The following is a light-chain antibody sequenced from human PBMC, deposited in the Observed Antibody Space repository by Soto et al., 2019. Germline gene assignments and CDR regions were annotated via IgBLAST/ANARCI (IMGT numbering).Light chain of an antibody. CDR2: EVS. Sequence: QSVLTQPASVSGSPGQSITISCTGTSSDVGAYNYVSWFQQHPGKAPKLMIYEVSHRPSGVSNRFSGSKSGNTASLTISGLQAEDEADYYCSSYTSSTTPGFGGGTKLTVL. V-gene: IGLV2-14*01. CDR3: SSYTSSTTPG. J-gene: IGLJ2*01. CDR1: SSDVGAYNY.